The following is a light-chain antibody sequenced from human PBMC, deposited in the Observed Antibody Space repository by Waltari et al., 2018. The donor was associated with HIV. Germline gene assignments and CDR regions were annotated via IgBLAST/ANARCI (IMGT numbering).Light chain of an antibody. J-gene: IGLJ2*01. V-gene: IGLV3-10*01. Sequence: SSELTQPPSVSVSPGQTARITCSGDALPTKYVYWYQQRSGQAPVLVIYEDSRRPSGILERFSASSSGTMATLTITGAQVEDEGDYYCFSTDTSGNQKIFGGGTKLTVL. CDR3: FSTDTSGNQKI. CDR2: EDS. CDR1: ALPTKY.